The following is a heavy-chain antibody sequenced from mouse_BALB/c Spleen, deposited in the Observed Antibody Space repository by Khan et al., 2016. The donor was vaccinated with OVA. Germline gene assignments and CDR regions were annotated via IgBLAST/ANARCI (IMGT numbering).Heavy chain of an antibody. V-gene: IGHV3-8*02. CDR1: GDSITSGF. J-gene: IGHJ3*01. Sequence: EVQLVESGPSLVQPSQTLSLTCSVTGDSITSGFWSWVRKFPGNKLEYMGYMIYSGYTYYNTSIKGRFSITRHTSTNQYYLQLNSLTTDDTATYYCARSTYKYAFAYGGQVALVTVSA. CDR2: MIYSGYT. D-gene: IGHD1-3*01. CDR3: ARSTYKYAFAY.